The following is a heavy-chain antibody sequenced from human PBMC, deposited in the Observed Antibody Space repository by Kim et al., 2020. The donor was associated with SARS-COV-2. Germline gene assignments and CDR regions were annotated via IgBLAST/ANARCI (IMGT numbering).Heavy chain of an antibody. Sequence: GGSLRLSCEASGFTFNKYSMKWVRQAPGKGQEWVASISDRGTYIHYGDSVKGRITISRDNARNSVFLQMNGLRAEDTAVYYCARDVSGSGSYYPDSWGQGTLVIVSS. J-gene: IGHJ4*02. CDR1: GFTFNKYS. CDR3: ARDVSGSGSYYPDS. V-gene: IGHV3-21*06. D-gene: IGHD3-10*01. CDR2: ISDRGTYI.